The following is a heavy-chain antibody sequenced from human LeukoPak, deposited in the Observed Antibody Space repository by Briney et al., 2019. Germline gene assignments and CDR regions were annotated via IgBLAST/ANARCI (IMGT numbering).Heavy chain of an antibody. CDR2: INTNTGNP. D-gene: IGHD3-10*01. Sequence: ASVKVSCKASGYTFTSYAMNWVRQAPGQGLEWMGWINTNTGNPTYAQGFTGWFVFSLDTSVSTAYLQISSLKAEDTAVYYCARGTRFDGSGSYYNTPYGYWGQGTLVTVSS. CDR1: GYTFTSYA. CDR3: ARGTRFDGSGSYYNTPYGY. V-gene: IGHV7-4-1*02. J-gene: IGHJ4*02.